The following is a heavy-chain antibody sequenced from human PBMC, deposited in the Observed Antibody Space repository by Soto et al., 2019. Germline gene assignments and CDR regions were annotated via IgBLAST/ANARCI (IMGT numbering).Heavy chain of an antibody. Sequence: PSETLSLTCTVSGGSISSSSYYWGWIRQPPGKGLEWIGYIYHSGSTYYNPSLKSRVTISVDRSKNQFSLKLSSVTAADTAVYYCARSSVSNFDYWGQGTLVTVSS. D-gene: IGHD3-10*01. CDR3: ARSSVSNFDY. CDR1: GGSISSSSYY. V-gene: IGHV4-39*07. CDR2: IYHSGST. J-gene: IGHJ4*02.